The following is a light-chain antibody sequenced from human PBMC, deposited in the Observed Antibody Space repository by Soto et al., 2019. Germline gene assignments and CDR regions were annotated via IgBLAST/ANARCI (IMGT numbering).Light chain of an antibody. CDR1: SSDVGGYNH. J-gene: IGLJ3*02. Sequence: QSALTQPASVSGSPGQSITISCTGTSSDVGGYNHVSWYQQHPGKAPKLIIYEVRNRPSGVSNRLSGSKSGNTASLTIPGLQADDEADYYCRTYTSSSIRVFGGGTKLTVL. CDR3: RTYTSSSIRV. V-gene: IGLV2-14*01. CDR2: EVR.